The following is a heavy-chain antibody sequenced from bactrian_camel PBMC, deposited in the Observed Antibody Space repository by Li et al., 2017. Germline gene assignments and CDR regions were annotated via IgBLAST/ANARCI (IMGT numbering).Heavy chain of an antibody. Sequence: HVQLVESGGGSVQAGGSLRLSCAISGRSNENYFLAWFRQPPGKEREGVAAIDSDGSTSYADFAKGRFTISLDRGENMVYLQMNSLSPEDTAMYYCADDQPCNACRGSHCPYPSSYGFWGQGTQVTVS. CDR1: GRSNENYF. J-gene: IGHJ6*01. CDR2: IDSDGST. V-gene: IGHV3S53*01. D-gene: IGHD1*01. CDR3: ADDQPCNACRGSHCPYPSSYGF.